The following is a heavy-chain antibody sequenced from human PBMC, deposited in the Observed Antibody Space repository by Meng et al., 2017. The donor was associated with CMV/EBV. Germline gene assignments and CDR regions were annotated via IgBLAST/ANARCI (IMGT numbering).Heavy chain of an antibody. CDR2: ISSSSSYI. CDR3: ARDSAYYDFWSGNPLLDY. CDR1: GFTFSSYS. Sequence: GGSLRFSCAASGFTFSSYSMNWVRQAPGKGLEWVSSISSSSSYIYYADSVKGRFTISRDNAKNSLYLQMNSLRAEDTAVYYCARDSAYYDFWSGNPLLDYWGQGTLVTVSS. J-gene: IGHJ4*02. V-gene: IGHV3-21*01. D-gene: IGHD3-3*01.